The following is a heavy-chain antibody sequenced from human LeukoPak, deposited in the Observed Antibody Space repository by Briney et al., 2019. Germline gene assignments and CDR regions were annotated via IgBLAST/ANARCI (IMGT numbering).Heavy chain of an antibody. J-gene: IGHJ4*02. CDR2: INHSGST. CDR3: ARGQRIAARRHFDY. D-gene: IGHD6-6*01. CDR1: GGSFSGYY. V-gene: IGHV4-34*01. Sequence: SETLSLTCAVYGGSFSGYYWSWIRQPPGKGLEWIGEINHSGSTNYNPSLKSRVTISVDTSKNQFSLKLSSVTAADTAVYYCARGQRIAARRHFDYWGQGTLVTVSS.